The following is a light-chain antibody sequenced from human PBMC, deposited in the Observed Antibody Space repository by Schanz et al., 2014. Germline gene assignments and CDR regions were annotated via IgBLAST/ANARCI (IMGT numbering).Light chain of an antibody. CDR3: QQSYSTPPLT. V-gene: IGKV1-13*02. CDR2: DAS. Sequence: AIQLTQSPSSLSASVGDRVTIACRASQGISSALAWYQQKPGKAPKLLIYDASSLETGVPLRFSGSGSGTDFTLTISSLQPDDFATYYCQQSYSTPPLTFGGGTKVEIK. CDR1: QGISSA. J-gene: IGKJ4*01.